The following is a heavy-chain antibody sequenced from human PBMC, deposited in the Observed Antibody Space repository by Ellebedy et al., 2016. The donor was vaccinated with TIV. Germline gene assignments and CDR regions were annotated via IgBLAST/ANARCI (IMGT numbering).Heavy chain of an antibody. Sequence: PGGSLRLSCAASEFAFETDWMTWVRQAPGKGLEWVANINQEGSDKSYVDSVKGRFTISRDNSKNTLYLQMNSLKIEDTAVYYCTGWRSGDPTWGQGTLVTVSS. CDR1: EFAFETDW. CDR3: TGWRSGDPT. V-gene: IGHV3-7*03. CDR2: INQEGSDK. J-gene: IGHJ5*02. D-gene: IGHD4-17*01.